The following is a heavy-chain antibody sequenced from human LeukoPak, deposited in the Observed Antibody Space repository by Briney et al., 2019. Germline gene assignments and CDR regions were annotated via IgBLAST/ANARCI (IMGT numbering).Heavy chain of an antibody. CDR1: GFTFSSYS. V-gene: IGHV3-21*01. Sequence: GGSLRLSCAASGFTFSSYSMNWVRQAPGKGLEWVSSISSSSSYIYYADSVKGRFTISRDNAKNSLYLQMNSLRAEDTAVYYCARASRYYDILTGYYREDYFDYWGQGTLVTVSS. D-gene: IGHD3-9*01. CDR3: ARASRYYDILTGYYREDYFDY. J-gene: IGHJ4*02. CDR2: ISSSSSYI.